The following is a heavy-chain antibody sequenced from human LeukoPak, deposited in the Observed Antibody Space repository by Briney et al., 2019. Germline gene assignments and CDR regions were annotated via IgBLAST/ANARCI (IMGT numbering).Heavy chain of an antibody. V-gene: IGHV1-69*01. CDR3: ASSGYSGSWYYLDY. CDR2: IIPIFGTA. J-gene: IGHJ4*02. Sequence: SVKVSCKASGGTFSSYAISWVRQAPGQGLEWMGGIIPIFGTANYAQKFQGRVTITADESTSTAYMELSSLRSEDTAVYYCASSGYSGSWYYLDYWGQGTLVTVSS. CDR1: GGTFSSYA. D-gene: IGHD6-13*01.